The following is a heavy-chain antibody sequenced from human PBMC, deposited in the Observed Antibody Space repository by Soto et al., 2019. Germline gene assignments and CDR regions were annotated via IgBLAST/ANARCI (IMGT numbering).Heavy chain of an antibody. CDR3: ARSAITLFGVVPSDV. J-gene: IGHJ6*04. Sequence: ASVKVSCKASGYTFTSYAMHWVRQAPGQRLEWMGWINAGNGNTKYSQKFQGRVTITRDTSASTAYMELSSLRSEDTAVYYCARSAITLFGVVPSDVSGKATTVTVSS. V-gene: IGHV1-3*01. CDR1: GYTFTSYA. D-gene: IGHD3-3*01. CDR2: INAGNGNT.